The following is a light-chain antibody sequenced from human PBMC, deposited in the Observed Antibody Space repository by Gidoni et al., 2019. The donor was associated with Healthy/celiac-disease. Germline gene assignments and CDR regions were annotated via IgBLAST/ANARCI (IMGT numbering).Light chain of an antibody. CDR3: QKYNSAPFT. J-gene: IGKJ3*01. CDR2: AAS. V-gene: IGKV1-27*01. CDR1: QGISNY. Sequence: DIQMAKSPSSLSASVGDRVPIPCRASQGISNYLAWYQQHPGKVPQLLIYAASTLQSGVPPRFSGSCSGTDFSLTISSLLPEDVATYYCQKYNSAPFTFGPGTKVDIK.